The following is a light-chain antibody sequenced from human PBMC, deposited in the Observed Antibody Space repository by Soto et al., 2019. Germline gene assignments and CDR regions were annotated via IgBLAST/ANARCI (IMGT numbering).Light chain of an antibody. CDR1: QSVGTS. Sequence: DIQMTQSPSTLSASVGDRLTITCRASQSVGTSLAWYQQKAGIAPKLLIYQASILKNGVPSRFSGSGSGTEFTLTISSLQPDDFATYYCQQYNTYRTFGQGNKVEIK. V-gene: IGKV1-5*03. CDR2: QAS. CDR3: QQYNTYRT. J-gene: IGKJ1*01.